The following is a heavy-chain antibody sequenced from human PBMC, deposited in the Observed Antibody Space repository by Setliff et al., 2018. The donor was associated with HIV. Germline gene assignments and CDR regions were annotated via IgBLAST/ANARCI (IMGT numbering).Heavy chain of an antibody. CDR3: ARQGRAGTTNLWTYYVDV. J-gene: IGHJ6*03. CDR1: GYSFSNYW. Sequence: GESLKISCKGSGYSFSNYWIGWVRQMPGKGLEWMGIINPDDSDIRYSTSFQGQVTISADKSISTAYLQWSSLKASDTAMYYCARQGRAGTTNLWTYYVDVWGTGTTVTVS. CDR2: INPDDSDI. D-gene: IGHD1-7*01. V-gene: IGHV5-51*01.